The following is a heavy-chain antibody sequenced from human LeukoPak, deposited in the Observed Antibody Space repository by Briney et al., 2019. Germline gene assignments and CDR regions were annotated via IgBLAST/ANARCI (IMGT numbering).Heavy chain of an antibody. J-gene: IGHJ6*02. CDR3: ARVYYGSGSYDAAGYYYYGMDV. CDR2: IRAYIGDT. D-gene: IGHD3-10*01. CDR1: GYTFTYYG. Sequence: ASVKVSCKPSGYTFTYYGISWVRQAPGQGLEWMGWIRAYIGDTNYAQKLQGRVTMTTDTSTSTAYMELRSLRSDDTAVYYCARVYYGSGSYDAAGYYYYGMDVWGQGTTVTVSS. V-gene: IGHV1-18*01.